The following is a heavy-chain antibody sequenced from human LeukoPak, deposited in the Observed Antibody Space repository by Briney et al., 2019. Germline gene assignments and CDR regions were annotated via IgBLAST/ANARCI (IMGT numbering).Heavy chain of an antibody. V-gene: IGHV4-59*01. J-gene: IGHJ4*02. CDR3: ARVELWSSQYYFDY. D-gene: IGHD5-18*01. CDR2: IYYSGST. CDR1: GRSISSYY. Sequence: KSSETLSLTCTVSGRSISSYYWSWIRQPPGKGLEWIGYIYYSGSTNYNPSLKSRVTISVDTSKNQFSLKLSSVTAADTAVYYCARVELWSSQYYFDYWGQGTLVTVSS.